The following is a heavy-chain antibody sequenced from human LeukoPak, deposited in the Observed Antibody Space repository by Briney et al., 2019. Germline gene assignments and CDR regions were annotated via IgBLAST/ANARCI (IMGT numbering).Heavy chain of an antibody. Sequence: WASVKVSCKASGYTFTGYYMHWVRQAPGQGLEWMGWINPNSGGTYYAQKFQGRVTMTRDTSISTAYMELSRLRSDDTAVYYCARGSGDYCGGDCYSDAFDIWGQGTMVTVSS. CDR1: GYTFTGYY. CDR3: ARGSGDYCGGDCYSDAFDI. J-gene: IGHJ3*02. D-gene: IGHD2-21*02. V-gene: IGHV1-2*02. CDR2: INPNSGGT.